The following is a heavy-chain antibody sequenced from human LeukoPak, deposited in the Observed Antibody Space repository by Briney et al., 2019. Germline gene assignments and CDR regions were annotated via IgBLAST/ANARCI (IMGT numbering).Heavy chain of an antibody. CDR1: GGTFSSYA. J-gene: IGHJ4*02. CDR2: INPSGGST. V-gene: IGHV1-46*01. CDR3: ARDNLTLGSGDY. Sequence: GASVKVSCKASGGTFSSYAISWVRQAPGQGLEWMGIINPSGGSTSYAQKFQGRVTMTRDMSTSTVYMELSSLRSEDTAVYYCARDNLTLGSGDYWGQGTLVTVSS. D-gene: IGHD3-9*01.